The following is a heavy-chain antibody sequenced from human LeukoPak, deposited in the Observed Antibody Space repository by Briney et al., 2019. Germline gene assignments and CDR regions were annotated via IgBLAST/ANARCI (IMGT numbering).Heavy chain of an antibody. CDR3: TSRYAFDY. Sequence: GGSLRLSCTASGFRFGDYAFSWFRQAPGKGLEWVGRIKSKTDGGTTDYAAPVKGRFTISRDDSKNTLYLQMNSLKTEDTAVYYCTSRYAFDYWGQGTLVTVSS. CDR2: IKSKTDGGTT. CDR1: GFRFGDYA. J-gene: IGHJ4*02. D-gene: IGHD2-8*01. V-gene: IGHV3-15*01.